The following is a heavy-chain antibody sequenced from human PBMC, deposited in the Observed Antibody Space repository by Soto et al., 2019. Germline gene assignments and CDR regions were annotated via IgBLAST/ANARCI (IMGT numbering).Heavy chain of an antibody. J-gene: IGHJ4*02. CDR2: ISGSGGST. V-gene: IGHV3-23*01. D-gene: IGHD5-18*01. CDR3: AKDTVQLWLAAQGIFDY. Sequence: EVQLLESGGGLVQPGGSLRLSSAASGFTFSSYAMSWVRRAPGKRLERVSAISGSGGSTYYVDSVKGRFTISRDNSKHALDLQMNSLRAEDTAVYYCAKDTVQLWLAAQGIFDYWGQGTLVTVSS. CDR1: GFTFSSYA.